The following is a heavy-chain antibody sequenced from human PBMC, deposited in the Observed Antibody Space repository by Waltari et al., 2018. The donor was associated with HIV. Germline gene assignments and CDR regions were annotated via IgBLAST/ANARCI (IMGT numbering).Heavy chain of an antibody. CDR2: FDPEDGET. Sequence: SCKVSGYTLTELSMHWVRQAPGKGLEWMGGFDPEDGETIYAQKFQGRVTMTEDTSTDTAYMELSSLRSEDTAVYYCATSYYYDSSGYTNYYYYGMDVWGQGTTVTVSS. CDR1: GYTLTELS. V-gene: IGHV1-24*01. D-gene: IGHD3-22*01. J-gene: IGHJ6*02. CDR3: ATSYYYDSSGYTNYYYYGMDV.